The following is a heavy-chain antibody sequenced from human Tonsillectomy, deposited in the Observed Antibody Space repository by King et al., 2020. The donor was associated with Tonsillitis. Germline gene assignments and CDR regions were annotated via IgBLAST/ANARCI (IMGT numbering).Heavy chain of an antibody. J-gene: IGHJ3*02. CDR2: IYYSGST. CDR1: GGSISSSSYY. CDR3: ARQYYDILTGYYIDAFDI. V-gene: IGHV4-39*01. D-gene: IGHD3-9*01. Sequence: QLQESGPGLVKPSETLSLTCTGSGGSISSSSYYWGWIRQPPGKGLEWIGSIYYSGSTYYNPSLKSRVTISVDTSKNQFSLKLSSVTAAATALYYCARQYYDILTGYYIDAFDIWGQGTMVTVSA.